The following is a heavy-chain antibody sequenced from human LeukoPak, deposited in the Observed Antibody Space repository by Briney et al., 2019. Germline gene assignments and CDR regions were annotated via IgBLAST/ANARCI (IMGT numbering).Heavy chain of an antibody. CDR2: IYYSGST. J-gene: IGHJ3*02. V-gene: IGHV4-59*01. CDR1: GGSISSYY. CDR3: ARVYYDILTGASPRDAFDI. Sequence: SETLSLTCTVSGGSISSYYWSWIRQPPGKGLEWIGYIYYSGSTNYNPSLKSRVTISADTSKNQFSLKLSSVTAADTAVYYCARVYYDILTGASPRDAFDIWGQGTMVTVSS. D-gene: IGHD3-9*01.